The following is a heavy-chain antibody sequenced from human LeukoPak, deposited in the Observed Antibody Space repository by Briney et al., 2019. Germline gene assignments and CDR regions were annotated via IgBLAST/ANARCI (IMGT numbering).Heavy chain of an antibody. CDR1: GGSISSYY. V-gene: IGHV4-59*01. CDR3: ARDYGDYGAYGMDV. Sequence: SETLSLTCTVSGGSISSYYWSWLRQPPGKGLEWIGYIYNNGNTNYNPSLKSRVTISVDTSKNQFSLKLTSVTAADTAVYYCARDYGDYGAYGMDVWGQGTTVTVSS. J-gene: IGHJ6*02. CDR2: IYNNGNT. D-gene: IGHD4-17*01.